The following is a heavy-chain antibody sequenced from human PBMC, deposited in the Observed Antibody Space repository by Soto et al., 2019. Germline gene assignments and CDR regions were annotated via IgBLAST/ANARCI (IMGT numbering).Heavy chain of an antibody. CDR1: GDTFTDYY. CDR2: VNPSGGHT. J-gene: IGHJ4*02. D-gene: IGHD2-21*02. V-gene: IGHV1-46*01. CDR3: ARGGHVVVVTAALHY. Sequence: QVQLMQSGAEVKKPGASVKVSCKASGDTFTDYYIHWVRQAPGQGLEWIGTVNPSGGHTTYAQHFLGRVTMTRDTSTSTLYMELTSLTSDDTSIYYCARGGHVVVVTAALHYWGQGTLVTVSS.